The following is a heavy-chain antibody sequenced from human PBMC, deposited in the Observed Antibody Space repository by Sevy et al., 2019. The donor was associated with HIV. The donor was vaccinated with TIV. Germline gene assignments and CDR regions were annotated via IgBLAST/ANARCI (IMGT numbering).Heavy chain of an antibody. CDR3: ARGWRRVIHDTFDI. CDR1: GFTFSSYA. Sequence: GGSLRLSCAASGFTFSSYAMHWVRQAPGKGLEWVAFISYDGTNKDYADSVKGRFTISRDNLKNTLSLQMSSLRAEDTAVYYCARGWRRVIHDTFDILGQGTMVTVSS. V-gene: IGHV3-30-3*01. D-gene: IGHD3-22*01. J-gene: IGHJ3*02. CDR2: ISYDGTNK.